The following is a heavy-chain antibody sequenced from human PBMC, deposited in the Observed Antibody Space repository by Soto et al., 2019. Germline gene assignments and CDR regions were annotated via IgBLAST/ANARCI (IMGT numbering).Heavy chain of an antibody. J-gene: IGHJ4*02. Sequence: GGSLSLSCEASGLTFSSQSMNWVRRAPGKGLEWVSYISERSSYIYYADSVRGRFTVSRDNAKSSLYLQMDSLRADDTAVYYCARTHSQVTSFDYWGPGTLVTVSS. V-gene: IGHV3-21*01. CDR3: ARTHSQVTSFDY. CDR1: GLTFSSQS. CDR2: ISERSSYI. D-gene: IGHD2-21*02.